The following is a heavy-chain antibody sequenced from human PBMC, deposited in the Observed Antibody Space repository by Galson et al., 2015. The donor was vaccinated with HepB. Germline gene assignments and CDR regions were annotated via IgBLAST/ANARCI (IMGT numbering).Heavy chain of an antibody. CDR2: IDPSDSYT. J-gene: IGHJ4*02. CDR1: GYSFTSYW. V-gene: IGHV5-10-1*01. Sequence: QSGAEVKKPGESLRISCKGSGYSFTSYWISWVRQMPGKGLEWMGRIDPSDSYTNYSPSFQGHVTISADKSISTAYLQWSSLKASDTAMYYCARHGEYCSSTSCPDFDYWGQGTLVTVSS. D-gene: IGHD2-2*01. CDR3: ARHGEYCSSTSCPDFDY.